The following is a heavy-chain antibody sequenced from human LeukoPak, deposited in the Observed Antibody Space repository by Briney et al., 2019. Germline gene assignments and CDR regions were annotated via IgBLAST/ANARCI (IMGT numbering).Heavy chain of an antibody. CDR3: ARGRGDYYDSSGYYYSYYFDY. CDR1: GYTFTGYY. Sequence: GASVKVSCKASGYTFTGYYMHWVRQAPGQGLEWMGWINPNSGGTNYAQKFQGRVTMTRDTSISTACMELSRLRSDDTAVHYCARGRGDYYDSSGYYYSYYFDYWGQGTLVTVSS. V-gene: IGHV1-2*02. D-gene: IGHD3-22*01. CDR2: INPNSGGT. J-gene: IGHJ4*02.